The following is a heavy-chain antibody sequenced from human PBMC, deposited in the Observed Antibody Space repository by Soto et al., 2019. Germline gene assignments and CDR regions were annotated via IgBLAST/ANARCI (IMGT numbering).Heavy chain of an antibody. J-gene: IGHJ4*02. CDR2: INPSGGST. Sequence: ASVKVSCKASGYTFTSYYIHWVRQAPGQGLEWMGIINPSGGSTSYAQKFQGRVTMTRDTSTSTVYMELSSLRSEDTAVYYCARDTFRQQQLVDSGQGTMVTVSS. D-gene: IGHD6-13*01. CDR3: ARDTFRQQQLVD. V-gene: IGHV1-46*01. CDR1: GYTFTSYY.